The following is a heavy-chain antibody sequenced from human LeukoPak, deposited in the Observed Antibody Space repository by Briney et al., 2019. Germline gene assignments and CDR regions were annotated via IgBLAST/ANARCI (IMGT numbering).Heavy chain of an antibody. V-gene: IGHV5-51*01. CDR2: IYPGDSDT. D-gene: IGHD6-13*01. CDR1: GYSFTSYW. J-gene: IGHJ5*02. CDR3: ARHGGYYSSSWNWFDP. Sequence: GESLKISCKGSGYSFTSYWIGWVRQMPGKGLEWMGTIYPGDSDTRYSPSFQGQVTISADKSISTAYLQWSSLKASDTAMYYCARHGGYYSSSWNWFDPWGQGTLVTVSS.